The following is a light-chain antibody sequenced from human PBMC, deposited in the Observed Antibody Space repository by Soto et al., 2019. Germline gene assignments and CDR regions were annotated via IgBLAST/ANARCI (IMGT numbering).Light chain of an antibody. CDR1: QSISSW. J-gene: IGKJ1*01. Sequence: DIQMTQSPSTLSASVGDRVTIPCRASQSISSWLAWYQQKPGKAPKLLIYHASNLQSGVPSRFSASGSGTEFALTISGLQPDDFAVYYCQQYNRYAVTFGQGTKVDIK. CDR2: HAS. CDR3: QQYNRYAVT. V-gene: IGKV1-5*01.